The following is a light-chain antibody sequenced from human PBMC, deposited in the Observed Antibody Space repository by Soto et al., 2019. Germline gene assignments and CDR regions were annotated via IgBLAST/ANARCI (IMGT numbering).Light chain of an antibody. Sequence: EVVMTQFPATLSESPGERVTLSCRASQSVSTNVAWYQQKPGEAPRLLIFDASARAVDIPGRFSGSVSGTEFTLTISSLQPEDFAVYFCHSYDKWPPGTFGQGTKVYIK. CDR2: DAS. V-gene: IGKV3D-15*01. CDR3: HSYDKWPPGT. J-gene: IGKJ1*01. CDR1: QSVSTN.